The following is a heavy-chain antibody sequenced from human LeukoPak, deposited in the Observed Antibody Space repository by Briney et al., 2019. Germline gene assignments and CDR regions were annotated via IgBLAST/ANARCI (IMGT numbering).Heavy chain of an antibody. Sequence: RRSLRLACAASGFTVSSNYLTWVRQAPGQGLEWGSIIYSGGTTYYADSVKGRFTVSRDNSKNTLYLQMNSLSAEDTAVYYCARLYYYVSGTYSRYFDYWGQGTLVTVSS. CDR2: IYSGGTT. D-gene: IGHD3-10*01. V-gene: IGHV3-53*01. CDR3: ARLYYYVSGTYSRYFDY. J-gene: IGHJ4*02. CDR1: GFTVSSNY.